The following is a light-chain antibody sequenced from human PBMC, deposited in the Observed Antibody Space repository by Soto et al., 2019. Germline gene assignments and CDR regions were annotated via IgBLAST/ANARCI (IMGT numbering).Light chain of an antibody. CDR3: QQYDTSPPMYT. Sequence: EIVLTQSPGTLSLSPGERATLSCRASQSVDSTYLAWYQQKPDQSPRLLIYATSTRAAGIPDRFSGSGSGTDFTLTISRLEXXXVAVYYCQQYDTSPPMYTFGQGTKV. CDR2: ATS. V-gene: IGKV3-20*01. CDR1: QSVDSTY. J-gene: IGKJ2*01.